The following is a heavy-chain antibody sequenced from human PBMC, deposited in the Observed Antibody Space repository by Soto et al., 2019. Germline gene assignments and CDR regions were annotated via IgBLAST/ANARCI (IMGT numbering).Heavy chain of an antibody. CDR1: GYTFSSYI. V-gene: IGHV1-3*01. CDR3: ARDPTLDY. Sequence: ASVKVSCKTSGYTFSSYIIHWVRQAPGQRPEWMAWISGGNGNTKYSQKFQGRVTITRDTSASTAYMELSSLTSEDTAVYYCARDPTLDYWGQGTLVTVSS. CDR2: ISGGNGNT. J-gene: IGHJ4*02.